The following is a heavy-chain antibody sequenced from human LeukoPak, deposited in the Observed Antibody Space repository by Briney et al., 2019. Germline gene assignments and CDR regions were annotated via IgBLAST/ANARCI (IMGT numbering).Heavy chain of an antibody. Sequence: PGGALRLSCAASGFTYSSYAMNWVRQAPGKGLDWVSGVSGNGCSTYYADSVKGRFTITIDNSKNTLYLQMDSPRADDTADYYCAKAPIGSCSGGSCYPFDYWGQGTLVTVSS. J-gene: IGHJ4*02. CDR3: AKAPIGSCSGGSCYPFDY. CDR1: GFTYSSYA. CDR2: VSGNGCST. D-gene: IGHD2-15*01. V-gene: IGHV3-23*01.